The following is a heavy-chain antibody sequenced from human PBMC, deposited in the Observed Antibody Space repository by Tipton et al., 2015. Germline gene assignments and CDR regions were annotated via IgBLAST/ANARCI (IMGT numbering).Heavy chain of an antibody. J-gene: IGHJ3*02. Sequence: TLSLTCTVSGASISSYYWSWIRQPAGKGLEWIGRIYASERSHYNPSLNSRVTMSVDTSKQQFSLKLTSVTAADTAVYYCARFLGVVTDAFDIWGQGTMVTVSS. CDR3: ARFLGVVTDAFDI. V-gene: IGHV4-4*07. CDR1: GASISSYY. CDR2: IYASERS. D-gene: IGHD3-3*01.